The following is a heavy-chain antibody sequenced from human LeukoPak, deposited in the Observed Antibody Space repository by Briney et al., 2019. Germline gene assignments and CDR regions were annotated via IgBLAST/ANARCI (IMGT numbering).Heavy chain of an antibody. J-gene: IGHJ4*02. CDR2: INPKSAGT. Sequence: ASVKVSCKASGYTFSGYYLHWVRQAPGQGLEWMGWINPKSAGTNYAQKLQGRVTMTRDTSTSTAYMELSRLTSDDTAFYYCARVFPNYYGTSAIYYFDYWGQGTLVTVSS. CDR3: ARVFPNYYGTSAIYYFDY. V-gene: IGHV1-2*02. CDR1: GYTFSGYY. D-gene: IGHD3-10*01.